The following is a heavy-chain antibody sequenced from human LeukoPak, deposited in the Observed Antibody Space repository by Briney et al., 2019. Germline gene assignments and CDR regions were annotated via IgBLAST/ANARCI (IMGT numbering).Heavy chain of an antibody. CDR1: GFTFSSYG. Sequence: PGGSLRLSCAAPGFTFSSYGMSWVRQAPGKGLEWVSAISGGGGSTYYADSVKGRFTISRDNSKNTLYLQMNSLRAEDTALYYCAKDMYSSSWQYYYYYYMDVWGKGTTVTVSS. CDR3: AKDMYSSSWQYYYYYYMDV. CDR2: ISGGGGST. V-gene: IGHV3-23*01. J-gene: IGHJ6*03. D-gene: IGHD6-13*01.